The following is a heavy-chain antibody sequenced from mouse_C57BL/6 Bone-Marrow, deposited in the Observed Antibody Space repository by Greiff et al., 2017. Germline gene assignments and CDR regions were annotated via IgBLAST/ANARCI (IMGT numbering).Heavy chain of an antibody. CDR1: GYTFTSYW. Sequence: QVQLQQPGAELVMPGASVKLSCKASGYTFTSYWMPWVQQTPGQGLEWIGEIDPSASYTNYNQKFKGKSTLTVYKSSRTAYMQLSSLTSEDSAIFYCARDWDKNFDYWCQGTTLTVSS. J-gene: IGHJ2*01. V-gene: IGHV1-69*01. CDR3: ARDWDKNFDY. D-gene: IGHD4-1*01. CDR2: IDPSASYT.